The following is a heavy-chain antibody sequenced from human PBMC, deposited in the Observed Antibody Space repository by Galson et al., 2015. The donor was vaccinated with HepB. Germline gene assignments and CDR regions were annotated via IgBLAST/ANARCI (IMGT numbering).Heavy chain of an antibody. Sequence: SLRLSCAASGFTFSSYAMHWVRQAPGKGLEWVAVISYDGSNKYYADSVKGRFTISRDNSKNTLYLQMNSLRAEDTAVYYCATRGGYWGQGTLVTVSS. CDR1: GFTFSSYA. V-gene: IGHV3-30*04. D-gene: IGHD3-16*01. CDR3: ATRGGY. J-gene: IGHJ4*02. CDR2: ISYDGSNK.